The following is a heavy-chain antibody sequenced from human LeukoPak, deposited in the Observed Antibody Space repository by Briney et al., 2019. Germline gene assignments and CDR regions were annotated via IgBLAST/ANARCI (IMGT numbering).Heavy chain of an antibody. CDR2: IKQDGSEK. V-gene: IGHV3-7*01. CDR1: GFTFSSYW. J-gene: IGHJ4*02. D-gene: IGHD2-2*01. Sequence: GGSLRLSCVASGFTFSSYWMSWVRQAPGKGLEWVANIKQDGSEKYYVDSVKGRFTISRDNAKNSLYLQMNSLRAEDTAVYYCARDAPLTSCWGQGTLVTVSS. CDR3: ARDAPLTSC.